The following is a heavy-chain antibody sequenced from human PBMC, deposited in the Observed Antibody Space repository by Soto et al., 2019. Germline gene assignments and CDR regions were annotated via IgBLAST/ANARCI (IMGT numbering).Heavy chain of an antibody. D-gene: IGHD3-10*01. CDR3: ARDTEVRGVISGSFDY. Sequence: QVQLVESGGGVVQPGRSLRLSCAASGFTFSSYAMHWVHQAPGKGLAWVAVISYDGSNKYYADSVKGRFTISRDNSKNTLYRQMNSLRAEDTAVYYCARDTEVRGVISGSFDYGGQGTLVTVSA. V-gene: IGHV3-30-3*01. CDR2: ISYDGSNK. CDR1: GFTFSSYA. J-gene: IGHJ4*02.